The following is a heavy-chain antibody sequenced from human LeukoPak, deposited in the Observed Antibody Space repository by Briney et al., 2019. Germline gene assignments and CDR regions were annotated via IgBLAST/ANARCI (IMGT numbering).Heavy chain of an antibody. J-gene: IGHJ6*02. Sequence: GESLKISCKGSGYSSNAYYIAWVRQMPGKDLEWMGAIYPGDSDTTYSPSLQGQVTISADKSATTAYLQWNSLKASDTAIYYCARLMTLVRGGLKRLPRSCGMDVWGQGTTVTVS. D-gene: IGHD3-10*01. V-gene: IGHV5-51*01. CDR1: GYSSNAYY. CDR2: IYPGDSDT. CDR3: ARLMTLVRGGLKRLPRSCGMDV.